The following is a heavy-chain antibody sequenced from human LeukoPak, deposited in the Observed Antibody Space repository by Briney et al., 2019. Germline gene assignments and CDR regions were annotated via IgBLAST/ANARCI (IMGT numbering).Heavy chain of an antibody. D-gene: IGHD5-18*01. V-gene: IGHV4-59*01. CDR3: ARVSGYSYGNFDY. J-gene: IGHJ4*02. Sequence: PSETLSLTCTVSGGSISSYYWSWIRQPPGKGLEWIGYIYYSGSTNYKPSLKSRITISVETSKNQFSLKLRSVTAADTAVYYCARVSGYSYGNFDYWGQGTLVTVSS. CDR2: IYYSGST. CDR1: GGSISSYY.